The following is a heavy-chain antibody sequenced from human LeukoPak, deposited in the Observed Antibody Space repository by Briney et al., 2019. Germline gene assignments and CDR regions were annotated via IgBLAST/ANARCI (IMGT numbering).Heavy chain of an antibody. D-gene: IGHD1-7*01. CDR3: ARDTGTYYFAY. CDR2: IYYSGNT. V-gene: IGHV4-31*03. Sequence: SSETLSLTCTVSGGSISSDNYYWSWIRQHPGKGLEWIGYIYYSGNTYYNPSLESRVTISIDTSKNHFSLKLSSVTAADTAVYYCARDTGTYYFAYWGQGTLVTVSS. J-gene: IGHJ4*02. CDR1: GGSISSDNYY.